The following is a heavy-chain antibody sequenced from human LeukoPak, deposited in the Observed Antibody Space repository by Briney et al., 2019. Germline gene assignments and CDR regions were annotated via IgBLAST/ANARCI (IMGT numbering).Heavy chain of an antibody. CDR2: IYYSGST. D-gene: IGHD6-13*01. CDR3: AQGPQQLRYPFDY. V-gene: IGHV4-39*01. Sequence: SETLSLTCTVSGGSISSSSYYWGWIRQPPGKGLEWIGSIYYSGSTYYNPSLKSRVTISVDTSKNQFSLKLSSVTAADTAVYYCAQGPQQLRYPFDYWDQGTLVTVSS. CDR1: GGSISSSSYY. J-gene: IGHJ4*02.